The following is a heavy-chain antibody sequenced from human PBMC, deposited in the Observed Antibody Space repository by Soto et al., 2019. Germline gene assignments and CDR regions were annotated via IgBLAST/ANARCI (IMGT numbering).Heavy chain of an antibody. CDR1: GYTLTELS. CDR3: ATGYCSSTSCYAPVAY. V-gene: IGHV1-24*01. J-gene: IGHJ4*02. Sequence: ASVKVSCKVSGYTLTELSMHWVRQAPGKGLEWTGGFDPEDGETIYAQKFQGRVTMTEDTSTDTAYMELSSLRSEDTAVYYCATGYCSSTSCYAPVAYWGQGTLVTVS. D-gene: IGHD2-2*03. CDR2: FDPEDGET.